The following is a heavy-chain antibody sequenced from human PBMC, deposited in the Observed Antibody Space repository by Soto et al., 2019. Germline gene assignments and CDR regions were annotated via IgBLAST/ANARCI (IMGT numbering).Heavy chain of an antibody. Sequence: SVKGSCKASGFTFTSSAVQWVRQARGQRLEWIGWIVVGSGNTNYAQKFQERVTITRDMSTSTAYMELSSLRSEDTAVYYCAADRDFDWLYWFDPWGQGTLVTVSS. J-gene: IGHJ5*02. CDR2: IVVGSGNT. CDR3: AADRDFDWLYWFDP. D-gene: IGHD3-9*01. CDR1: GFTFTSSA. V-gene: IGHV1-58*01.